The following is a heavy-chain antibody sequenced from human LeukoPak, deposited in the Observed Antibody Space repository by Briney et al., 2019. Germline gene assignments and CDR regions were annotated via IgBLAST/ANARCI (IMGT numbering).Heavy chain of an antibody. J-gene: IGHJ4*02. D-gene: IGHD3-22*01. Sequence: SETLSLTCTVSGGSISSYYWSWIRQPPGKGLEWIGYIFYTGSTNYNPSLKSRVTISVLTSKNRFSLKLSSVTAADTAAYYCARSSESYDSSGYYSYYFDYWGQGTLVTVSS. CDR2: IFYTGST. V-gene: IGHV4-59*01. CDR1: GGSISSYY. CDR3: ARSSESYDSSGYYSYYFDY.